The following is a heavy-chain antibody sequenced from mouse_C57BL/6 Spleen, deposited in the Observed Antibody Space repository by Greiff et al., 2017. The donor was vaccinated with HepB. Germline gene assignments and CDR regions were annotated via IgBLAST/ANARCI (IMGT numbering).Heavy chain of an antibody. CDR3: ARSRGINQYDYFDY. CDR1: GYTFTRYL. D-gene: IGHD3-1*01. Sequence: VPLQQPGAELVKPGASVKVSCQASGYTFTRYLVHWVEQRPGRGLEWIGRIDPNSGCTKYNEKFKSKATLTVDKPSSTAYMQLSSLTSEDSAVYYCARSRGINQYDYFDYWGQGTTLTVSS. J-gene: IGHJ2*01. V-gene: IGHV1-72*01. CDR2: IDPNSGCT.